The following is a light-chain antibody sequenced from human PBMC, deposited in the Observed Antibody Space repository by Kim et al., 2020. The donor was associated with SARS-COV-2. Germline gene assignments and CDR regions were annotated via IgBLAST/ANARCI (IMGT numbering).Light chain of an antibody. CDR1: QSVSSS. Sequence: LSTGERATLSCRASQSVSSSLAWYQQKPGQAPRLLIYDASNRATGIPARFSGSGSGTDFTLTISSLEPEDFAVYYCQQRSIWPPGSFGQGTKLEI. J-gene: IGKJ2*04. V-gene: IGKV3-11*01. CDR3: QQRSIWPPGS. CDR2: DAS.